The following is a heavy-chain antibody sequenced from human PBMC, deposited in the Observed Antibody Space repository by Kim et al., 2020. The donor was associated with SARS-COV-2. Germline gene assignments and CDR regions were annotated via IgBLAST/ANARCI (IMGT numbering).Heavy chain of an antibody. Sequence: RVTISVDTSKNQFSLKLSSVTAADTAVYYCARVSGISIFGVVVTGPFDYWGQGTLVTVSS. D-gene: IGHD3-3*01. CDR3: ARVSGISIFGVVVTGPFDY. J-gene: IGHJ4*02. V-gene: IGHV4-31*02.